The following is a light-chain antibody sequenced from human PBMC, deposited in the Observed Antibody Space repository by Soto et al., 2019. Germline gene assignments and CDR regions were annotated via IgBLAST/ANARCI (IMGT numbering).Light chain of an antibody. J-gene: IGKJ1*01. Sequence: IQMTQSPSSLSASVGDRLSITCRASQSIGTFLNWYQQKPGEXPNXXIHTSFTLYSGVPSRFSGTGSGTDFTITISSLQPEDFETYFGQQAFSAEWTFGQGTKVDIK. CDR3: QQAFSAEWT. V-gene: IGKV1-39*01. CDR2: TSF. CDR1: QSIGTF.